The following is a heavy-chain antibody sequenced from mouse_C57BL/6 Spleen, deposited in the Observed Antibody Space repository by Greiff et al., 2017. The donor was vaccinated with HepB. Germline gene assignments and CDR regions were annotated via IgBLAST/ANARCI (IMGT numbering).Heavy chain of an antibody. Sequence: EVQGVESGGGLVKPGGSLKLSCAASGFTFSSYAMSWVRQTPEKRLEWVATISDGGSYTYYPDNVKGRFTISRDNAKNNLYLQMSHLKSEDTAMYYCARNYGSSYVGYFDYWGQGTTLTVSS. V-gene: IGHV5-4*01. D-gene: IGHD1-1*01. J-gene: IGHJ2*01. CDR3: ARNYGSSYVGYFDY. CDR1: GFTFSSYA. CDR2: ISDGGSYT.